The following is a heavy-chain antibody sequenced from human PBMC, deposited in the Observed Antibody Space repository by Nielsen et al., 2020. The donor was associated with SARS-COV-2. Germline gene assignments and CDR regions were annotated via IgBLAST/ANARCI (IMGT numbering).Heavy chain of an antibody. J-gene: IGHJ4*02. V-gene: IGHV1-18*04. Sequence: ASVKDTCKASGYTFTSYGIRRVRQAPGQGLEWRGWMSAYNGNTNYAQKLQGRVTMTTDTSTSTAYMELRSLRSDDTAVYYCARVRRYGFDYWGQGTLVTVSS. CDR1: GYTFTSYG. CDR2: MSAYNGNT. D-gene: IGHD3-10*01. CDR3: ARVRRYGFDY.